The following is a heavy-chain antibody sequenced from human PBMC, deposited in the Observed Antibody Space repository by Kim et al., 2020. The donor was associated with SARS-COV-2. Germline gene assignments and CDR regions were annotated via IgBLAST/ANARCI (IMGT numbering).Heavy chain of an antibody. V-gene: IGHV4-39*01. Sequence: SETLSLTCTVSGGSISSSSYYWGWIRQPPGKGLEWIGSIYYSGSTYYNPSLKSRVTISVDTSKNQFSLKLSSVTAADTAVYYCARSFKARGNFDYWGQGTLVTVSS. CDR3: ARSFKARGNFDY. CDR2: IYYSGST. CDR1: GGSISSSSYY. J-gene: IGHJ4*02. D-gene: IGHD3-10*01.